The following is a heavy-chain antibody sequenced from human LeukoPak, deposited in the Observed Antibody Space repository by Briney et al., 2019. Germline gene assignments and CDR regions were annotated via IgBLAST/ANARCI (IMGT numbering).Heavy chain of an antibody. V-gene: IGHV3-7*01. CDR3: ARDVGGSLDF. D-gene: IGHD1-26*01. Sequence: GGSLRLSCAASGFTFRSYWMAWVRQAPGKGLEWVANIKEDESAKHQADSVKGRFTISRDNAQNSVYLQMSSLRGEDTAVYYCARDVGGSLDFWGQGTLVTVSS. J-gene: IGHJ4*02. CDR2: IKEDESAK. CDR1: GFTFRSYW.